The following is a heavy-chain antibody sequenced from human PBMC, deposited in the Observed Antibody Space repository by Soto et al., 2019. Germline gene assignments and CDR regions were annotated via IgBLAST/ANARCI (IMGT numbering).Heavy chain of an antibody. CDR1: GFTFNSYA. Sequence: QVQLVESGGGVVQPGRSLRLSCAASGFTFNSYAMHWVRQAPGRGLEWVAVISYDGSNKYYADSVKGRFNISRDNSKNTLYLQMNSVRAAATAVYYCTSGQLAVLRGVLVYSGQGTLVPVSS. CDR2: ISYDGSNK. V-gene: IGHV3-30-3*01. D-gene: IGHD1-1*01. J-gene: IGHJ4*02. CDR3: TSGQLAVLRGVLVY.